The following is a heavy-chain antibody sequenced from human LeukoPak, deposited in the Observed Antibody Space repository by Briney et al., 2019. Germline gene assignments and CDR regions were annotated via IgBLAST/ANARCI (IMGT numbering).Heavy chain of an antibody. D-gene: IGHD2-2*01. Sequence: GGSLRLSCAAYGLTFNTYWMNWVRQAPGKGLEWVANTSQDGNEKYYADFVKGRFSIFRDNANSILYLQMNSLRAEDTAIYYCAKVLLYCSSASCLNGFDPWGQGTLVTVSS. CDR3: AKVLLYCSSASCLNGFDP. V-gene: IGHV3-7*03. CDR1: GLTFNTYW. J-gene: IGHJ5*02. CDR2: TSQDGNEK.